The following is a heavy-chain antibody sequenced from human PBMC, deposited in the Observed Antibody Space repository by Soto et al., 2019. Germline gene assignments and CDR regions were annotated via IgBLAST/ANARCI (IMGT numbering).Heavy chain of an antibody. J-gene: IGHJ6*02. Sequence: QLQLQESGPGLVKPSETLSLTCTVSSASISSSSYTWGWIRQPPGKGLEWIGSIYYSGTTYYNPSLNTRVIVSVHTSKNQFSLNVTYEIAALTAIYHRARLHGYCLSSSRHGHYATDVWGQGTTVTVSS. CDR2: IYYSGTT. CDR3: ARLHGYCLSSSRHGHYATDV. V-gene: IGHV4-39*01. D-gene: IGHD2-2*01. CDR1: SASISSSSYT.